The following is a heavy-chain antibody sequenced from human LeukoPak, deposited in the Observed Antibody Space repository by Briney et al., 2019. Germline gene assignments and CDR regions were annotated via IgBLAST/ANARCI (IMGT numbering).Heavy chain of an antibody. J-gene: IGHJ4*02. V-gene: IGHV3-30*02. CDR3: AKDLVRGSSGWYNLYGY. D-gene: IGHD6-19*01. CDR2: IRYDGSNK. CDR1: GFTFSSYG. Sequence: GGSLRLSCAASGFTFSSYGMHWVRQAPGKGLEWVAFIRYDGSNKYYADSVKGRFTISRDNSKNTLYLQMNSLRAEDTAVYYCAKDLVRGSSGWYNLYGYWGQGTLVTVSS.